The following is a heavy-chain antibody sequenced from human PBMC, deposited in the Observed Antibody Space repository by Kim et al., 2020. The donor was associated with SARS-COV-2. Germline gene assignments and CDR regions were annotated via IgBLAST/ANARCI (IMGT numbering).Heavy chain of an antibody. V-gene: IGHV4-31*03. CDR3: AREVVVSGHNWFDP. CDR2: IYYSGST. D-gene: IGHD3-22*01. Sequence: SETLSLTCTVSGGSISSGGYYWSWIRQHPGKGLEWIGYIYYSGSTYYNPSLKSRVTISVDTSKNQFSLKLSSVTAADTAVYYCAREVVVSGHNWFDPWGQGTLVAVSS. CDR1: GGSISSGGYY. J-gene: IGHJ5*02.